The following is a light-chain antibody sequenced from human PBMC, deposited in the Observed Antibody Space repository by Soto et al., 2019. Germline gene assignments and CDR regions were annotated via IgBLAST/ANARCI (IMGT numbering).Light chain of an antibody. J-gene: IGKJ2*01. V-gene: IGKV3-20*01. CDR3: QQYGSSPPYT. CDR1: QSVSSSY. Sequence: DIVLTQSPGTLSLSPGERATLSCRASQSVSSSYLSWYQQKPGQAPRLLIYGASSRVTGIPDRFSGSGSGTDFTLTISRLEPEDFVVYYCQQYGSSPPYTFGQGTKLEIK. CDR2: GAS.